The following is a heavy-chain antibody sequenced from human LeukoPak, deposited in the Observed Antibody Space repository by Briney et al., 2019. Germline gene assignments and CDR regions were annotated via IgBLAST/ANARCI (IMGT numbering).Heavy chain of an antibody. J-gene: IGHJ4*02. D-gene: IGHD5-12*01. CDR3: ARSGGYEYYFDY. Sequence: SQTLSLTCAISGDSVSSNSAAWNWIRQSPSRGLEWLGRTYYRSKWYNDYAVSVKSRITINPDTSKHQLSLPLNSVTPEDTAVYYCARSGGYEYYFDYWGQGTLVTVSS. CDR1: GDSVSSNSAA. V-gene: IGHV6-1*01. CDR2: TYYRSKWYN.